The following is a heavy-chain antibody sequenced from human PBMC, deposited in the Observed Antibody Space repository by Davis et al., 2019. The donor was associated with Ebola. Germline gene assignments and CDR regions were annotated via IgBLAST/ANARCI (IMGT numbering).Heavy chain of an antibody. Sequence: ASVKVSCKAFGYTFSNYYVHWVRQAPGQGLEWMGVINPSAGYTNYAQKFQGRVTITRDTSTSTVYMEVTRLRSDDTAVYYCARDGPDIVATIGDDAFDIWGQGTMVTVSS. CDR3: ARDGPDIVATIGDDAFDI. CDR1: GYTFSNYY. D-gene: IGHD5-12*01. CDR2: INPSAGYT. J-gene: IGHJ3*02. V-gene: IGHV1-46*01.